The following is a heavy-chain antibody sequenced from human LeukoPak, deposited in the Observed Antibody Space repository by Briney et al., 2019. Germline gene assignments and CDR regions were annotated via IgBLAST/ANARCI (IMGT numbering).Heavy chain of an antibody. D-gene: IGHD2-2*01. CDR3: ARFSPPYYCSSTSCSTFDY. V-gene: IGHV1-2*02. CDR1: GYTFTGYY. Sequence: ASVKVSRKASGYTFTGYYMHWVRQAPGQGLEWMGWINPNSGGTNYAQKFQGRVTMTRDTSISTAYMELSRLRSDDTAVYYCARFSPPYYCSSTSCSTFDYWGQGTLVTVSS. J-gene: IGHJ4*02. CDR2: INPNSGGT.